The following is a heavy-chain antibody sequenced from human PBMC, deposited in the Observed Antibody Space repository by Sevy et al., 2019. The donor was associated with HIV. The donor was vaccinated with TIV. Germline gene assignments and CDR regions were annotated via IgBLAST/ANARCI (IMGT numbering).Heavy chain of an antibody. D-gene: IGHD6-19*01. CDR3: ARPSWYSSGWLWFEP. Sequence: SETLSLTCTVSGGSVSTTSYYWGWIRQTPGRELEWIATIHYSGSTYYNPSLKSRVTISIDTSKNHFSLRLSSVTVADTAVFYCARPSWYSSGWLWFEPWGHGTLVTVSS. V-gene: IGHV4-39*02. CDR2: IHYSGST. J-gene: IGHJ5*02. CDR1: GGSVSTTSYY.